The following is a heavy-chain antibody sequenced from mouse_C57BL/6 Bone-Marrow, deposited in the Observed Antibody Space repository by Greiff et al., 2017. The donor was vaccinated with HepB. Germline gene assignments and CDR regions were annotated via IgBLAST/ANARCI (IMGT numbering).Heavy chain of an antibody. Sequence: QVQLQQPGAELVKPGASVKLSCKASGYTFTSYWMQWVKQRPGQGLEWIGEIDPSDSYTNYNQKFKGKATLTVDTSSSTAYMQLSSLTSEDSAVYYCASDYGSSSDYWSQGTTLTVSS. D-gene: IGHD1-1*01. CDR1: GYTFTSYW. CDR3: ASDYGSSSDY. J-gene: IGHJ2*01. V-gene: IGHV1-50*01. CDR2: IDPSDSYT.